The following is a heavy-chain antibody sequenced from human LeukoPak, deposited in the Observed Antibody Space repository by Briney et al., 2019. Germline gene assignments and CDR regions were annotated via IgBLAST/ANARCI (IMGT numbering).Heavy chain of an antibody. J-gene: IGHJ6*02. D-gene: IGHD4-17*01. CDR3: ARERDYGYGMDV. CDR2: IKSDGSST. V-gene: IGHV3-74*03. Sequence: GGSLRLSSAASGFTFSSYWMHWVRQAPGKGLVWVSRIKSDGSSTTYADSVKGRFTISRDNAKNTLYLQMNSLRVEDTSVYYCARERDYGYGMDVWGQGTTVTVSS. CDR1: GFTFSSYW.